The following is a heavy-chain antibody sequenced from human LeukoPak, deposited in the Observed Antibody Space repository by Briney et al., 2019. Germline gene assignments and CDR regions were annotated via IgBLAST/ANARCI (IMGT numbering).Heavy chain of an antibody. CDR1: GGSISGYY. CDR3: ARHMGLGYSYGYPYFDY. V-gene: IGHV4-59*08. J-gene: IGHJ4*02. CDR2: IYYSGST. Sequence: SETLSLTCTASGGSISGYYWSWIRQPPGKGLEWVGYIYYSGSTNYNPSLKSRVTISVDTSKNQFSLKLSSVTAADTAVYYCARHMGLGYSYGYPYFDYWGQGTLVTVSS. D-gene: IGHD5-18*01.